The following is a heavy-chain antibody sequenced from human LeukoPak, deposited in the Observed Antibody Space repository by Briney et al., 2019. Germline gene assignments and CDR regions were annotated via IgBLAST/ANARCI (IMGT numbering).Heavy chain of an antibody. Sequence: SETLSLTCTVSGGSLSSYYWSWIRQPPGKGLEWIGYIYYSGSTNYNPSLKSRVTISVDTSKNQFSLTLSSVTAADTAVYYCARSRTTVTLSVDYWGQGTLVTVSS. CDR1: GGSLSSYY. CDR3: ARSRTTVTLSVDY. V-gene: IGHV4-59*01. CDR2: IYYSGST. J-gene: IGHJ4*02. D-gene: IGHD4-17*01.